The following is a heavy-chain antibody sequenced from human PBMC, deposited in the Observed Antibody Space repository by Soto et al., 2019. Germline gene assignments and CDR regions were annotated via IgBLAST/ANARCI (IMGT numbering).Heavy chain of an antibody. CDR3: AKDRSVDTRDWLDP. CDR2: ISGSGGTT. J-gene: IGHJ5*02. D-gene: IGHD5-18*01. CDR1: GGSVSSGSYY. V-gene: IGHV3-23*01. Sequence: PSETLSLTCTVSGGSVSSGSYYWSWVRQAPGKGLEWVSGISGSGGTTYYTDSVKGRFTISRDNSNNTLYLQMNSLRADDTAVYYCAKDRSVDTRDWLDPWGQGTLVTVSS.